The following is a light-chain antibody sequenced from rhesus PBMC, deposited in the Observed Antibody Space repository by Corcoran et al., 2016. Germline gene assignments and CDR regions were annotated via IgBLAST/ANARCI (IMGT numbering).Light chain of an antibody. CDR2: NAN. CDR3: QQYSALPYS. V-gene: IGKV1-32*01. CDR1: QDIASY. J-gene: IGKJ2*01. Sequence: DIQMTQSPSSLSASVGDRVTITCRASQDIASYLNWYQQKPGKAPKLLVYNANRLEGGVPSRFSGRESGTDFTLPISSLRPGDFATYYCQQYSALPYSFGQGTTVE.